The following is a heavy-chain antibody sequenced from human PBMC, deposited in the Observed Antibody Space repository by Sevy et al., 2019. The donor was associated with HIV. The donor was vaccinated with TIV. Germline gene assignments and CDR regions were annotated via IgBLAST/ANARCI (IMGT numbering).Heavy chain of an antibody. J-gene: IGHJ4*02. CDR1: GFTFSSYA. D-gene: IGHD6-13*01. CDR2: ISGSGGST. Sequence: GGSLRLSCAASGFTFSSYAMSWVRQAPGKGLEWVSAISGSGGSTYYADSVKGRFTISRDSSKNTLYLQMNSLRAEDTAVYYCAKDPGSSWLYYFDYWGQGTLVTVSS. V-gene: IGHV3-23*01. CDR3: AKDPGSSWLYYFDY.